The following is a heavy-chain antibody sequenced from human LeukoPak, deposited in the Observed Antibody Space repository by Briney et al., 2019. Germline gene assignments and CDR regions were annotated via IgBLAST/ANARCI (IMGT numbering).Heavy chain of an antibody. J-gene: IGHJ4*02. D-gene: IGHD3-22*01. CDR2: INSDGSST. Sequence: GGSLRLSCAASGFTFSSYWMHWVRQAPGKGLVWVSRINSDGSSTSYADSVKDRFTISRDNAKNTLYLQMNSLRAEDTAVYYCARGLSGYYYPFDYWGQGTLVTVSS. CDR3: ARGLSGYYYPFDY. V-gene: IGHV3-74*01. CDR1: GFTFSSYW.